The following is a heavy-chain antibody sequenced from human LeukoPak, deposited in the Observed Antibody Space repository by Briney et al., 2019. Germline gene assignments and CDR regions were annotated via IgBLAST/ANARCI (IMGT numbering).Heavy chain of an antibody. Sequence: GGSLRLSCAASGFTFSSYEMNWVRQAPGKGLEWVSYISSSGSTIFYADSVKGRFTISRDNAKNSLYLQMNSLRAEDTAVYYCARSVVAATETFDYWGQGTLVTVSS. CDR2: ISSSGSTI. CDR1: GFTFSSYE. V-gene: IGHV3-48*03. CDR3: ARSVVAATETFDY. D-gene: IGHD2-15*01. J-gene: IGHJ4*02.